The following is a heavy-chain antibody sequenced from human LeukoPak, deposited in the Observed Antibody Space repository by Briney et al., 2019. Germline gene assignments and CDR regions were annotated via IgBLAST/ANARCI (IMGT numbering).Heavy chain of an antibody. CDR2: INADGSAT. J-gene: IGHJ5*02. CDR3: ARVRVGSFNWFDP. V-gene: IGHV3-74*01. D-gene: IGHD3-10*01. CDR1: GFTFSDYW. Sequence: GGSLRLSCAASGFTFSDYWMHWVRQAPGKGLVWVSRINADGSATSCADSVKGRFTSFRDNAKNTLYLQMNSLRAEDTAVYYCARVRVGSFNWFDPWGQGTLVTVSS.